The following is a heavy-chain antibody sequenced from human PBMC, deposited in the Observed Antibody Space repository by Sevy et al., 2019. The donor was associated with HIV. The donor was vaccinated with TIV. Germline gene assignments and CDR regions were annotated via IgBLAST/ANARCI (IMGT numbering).Heavy chain of an antibody. CDR3: TTDLIQLWLFSFDY. D-gene: IGHD5-18*01. V-gene: IGHV3-15*01. CDR2: IKSKTDGGTT. CDR1: GFSFSNAW. Sequence: GGSLRLSCAASGFSFSNAWMSWVSQAPGKGLEWVGRIKSKTDGGTTDYAAPVKGRFTISRDDSKNTLYLQMYSLKTEDTAVYYCTTDLIQLWLFSFDYWGQGALVTVSS. J-gene: IGHJ4*02.